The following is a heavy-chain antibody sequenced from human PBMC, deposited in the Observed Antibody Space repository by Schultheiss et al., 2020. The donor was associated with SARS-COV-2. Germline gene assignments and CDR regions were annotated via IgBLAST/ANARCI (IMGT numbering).Heavy chain of an antibody. Sequence: ASVKVSCKASGYTFSRYGISWVRQAPGQGLEWMGWINAHNGKIKYAQKLQGRVTMTTDTSTSTAYMELSSLRSEDTAVYYCARGTLSRRGNSYYYYYMDVWGKGTTVTVSS. CDR1: GYTFSRYG. J-gene: IGHJ6*03. CDR3: ARGTLSRRGNSYYYYYMDV. CDR2: INAHNGKI. V-gene: IGHV1-18*01. D-gene: IGHD4-23*01.